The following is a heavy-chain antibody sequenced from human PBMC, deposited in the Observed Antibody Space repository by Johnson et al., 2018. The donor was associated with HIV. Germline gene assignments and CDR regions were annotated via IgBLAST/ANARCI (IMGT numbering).Heavy chain of an antibody. Sequence: QVQLVESGGGVVQPGRSLRLSCAASGFTFSSYVMHWVRQAPGKGLEWVAVISYEGSNKYYVESVKGRFSISRDNSKNTLYLQMNSLRAEDTAVYYCARDQVYCTGGVCYEVGAFGAFDIWGQGTMVTVSS. CDR1: GFTFSSYV. CDR3: ARDQVYCTGGVCYEVGAFGAFDI. V-gene: IGHV3-30*03. J-gene: IGHJ3*02. D-gene: IGHD2-8*02. CDR2: ISYEGSNK.